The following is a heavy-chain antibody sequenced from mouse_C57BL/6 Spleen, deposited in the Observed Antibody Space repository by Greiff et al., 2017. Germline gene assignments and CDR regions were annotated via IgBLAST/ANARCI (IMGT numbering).Heavy chain of an antibody. CDR1: GFNIKDYY. V-gene: IGHV14-1*01. D-gene: IGHD2-3*01. J-gene: IGHJ2*01. CDR2: IDPEDGDT. CDR3: ISYDGYFYFDY. Sequence: VQLQQSGAELVRPGASVKLSCTASGFNIKDYYMHWVKQRPEQGLEWIGRIDPEDGDTEYAPKFQGKATMTADTSSNTAYLQLSSLTSEDTAVYYCISYDGYFYFDYWGQGTTLTVSS.